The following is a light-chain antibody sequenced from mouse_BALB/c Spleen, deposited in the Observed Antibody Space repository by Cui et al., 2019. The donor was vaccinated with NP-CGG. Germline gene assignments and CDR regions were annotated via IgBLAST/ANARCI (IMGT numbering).Light chain of an antibody. CDR2: GTN. V-gene: IGLV1*01. CDR1: TGAVTTNNF. J-gene: IGLJ1*01. CDR3: ALWYSNHWV. Sequence: QAVVTQESALTTSPGETVTLTCRSSTGAVTTNNFANWVQEKPDHLFTGLIGGTNNRAPSVPARFSGSLIGDKAALTITGAQTEDEAIYFCALWYSNHWVCGGGTKLTV.